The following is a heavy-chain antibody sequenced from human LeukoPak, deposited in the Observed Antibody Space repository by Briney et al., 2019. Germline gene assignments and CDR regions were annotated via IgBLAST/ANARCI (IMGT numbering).Heavy chain of an antibody. CDR1: GYTFTSYD. J-gene: IGHJ3*02. D-gene: IGHD2-21*02. V-gene: IGHV1-8*03. CDR2: MNPNSGNT. CDR3: ARVAYCGGDCQYAFDI. Sequence: ASVKVSCKASGYTFTSYDINWVRQATGQGLEWMGWMNPNSGNTGYAQKFQGRVTITRNTSISTAYMELSSLRSEDTAVYYCARVAYCGGDCQYAFDIWGQGTMVTVSS.